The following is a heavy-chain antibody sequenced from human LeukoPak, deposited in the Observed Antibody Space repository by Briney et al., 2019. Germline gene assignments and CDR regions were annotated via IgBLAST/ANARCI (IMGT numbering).Heavy chain of an antibody. V-gene: IGHV3-23*01. CDR3: AKTRGYCSGGACYSDY. CDR2: IIGSSGTT. J-gene: IGHJ4*02. D-gene: IGHD2-15*01. CDR1: GFSFNNYA. Sequence: PGGSLRLSCVASGFSFNNYAMNWVRQAPGKGLEWVSLIIGSSGTTFYADSVKGRFTISRDNSKNTLYLQMNSLRAEDTAVYYCAKTRGYCSGGACYSDYWGQGTLVTVSS.